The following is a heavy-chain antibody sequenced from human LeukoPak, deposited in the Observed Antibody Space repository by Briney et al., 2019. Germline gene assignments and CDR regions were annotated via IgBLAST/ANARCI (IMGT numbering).Heavy chain of an antibody. J-gene: IGHJ4*02. CDR3: ARAVVSTPGEIDY. CDR1: GFTFSSYA. CDR2: ISYDGSNK. V-gene: IGHV3-30*01. Sequence: GGSLRLSCAASGFTFSSYAMHWVRQAPGKGLEWVAVISYDGSNKYYADSVKGRCSISRDNSKNTLYVQMNSLRAEDTAVYYCARAVVSTPGEIDYWGQGTLVTVSS. D-gene: IGHD3-10*01.